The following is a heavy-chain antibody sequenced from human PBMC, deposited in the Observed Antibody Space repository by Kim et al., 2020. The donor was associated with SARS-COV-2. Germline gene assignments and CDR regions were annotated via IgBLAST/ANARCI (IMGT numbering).Heavy chain of an antibody. D-gene: IGHD1-7*01. J-gene: IGHJ5*02. Sequence: SETLSLTCAVSGDSINNDNYSWSWLRQPPGKGLEWIGYIYQTATTYYDPSLNSRVTISVDRSKNQFSLKLTSVTAADTAVYYCARAAVPAALNYFDPWG. CDR2: IYQTATT. V-gene: IGHV4-30-2*01. CDR1: GDSINNDNYS. CDR3: ARAAVPAALNYFDP.